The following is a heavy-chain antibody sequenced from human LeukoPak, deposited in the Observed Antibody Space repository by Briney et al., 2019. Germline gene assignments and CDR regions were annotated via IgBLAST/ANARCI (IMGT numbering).Heavy chain of an antibody. CDR3: ARHKENYGDSCLDDD. D-gene: IGHD4-17*01. CDR2: INSDGSST. V-gene: IGHV3-74*01. CDR1: GFTFTSYW. Sequence: GSLRLSCVASGFTFTSYWMHWVRQAPGKGLVWVSRINSDGSSTNYADSVKGRFTISRDNAKNTLYLQMNSLRAEDTAVYYCARHKENYGDSCLDDDWGQGTLVTVSS. J-gene: IGHJ4*02.